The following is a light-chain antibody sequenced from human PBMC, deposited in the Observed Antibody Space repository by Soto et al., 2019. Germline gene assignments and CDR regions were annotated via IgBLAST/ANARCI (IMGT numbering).Light chain of an antibody. CDR2: LNSDGSH. CDR3: QTWGTGIRGV. J-gene: IGLJ3*02. V-gene: IGLV4-69*01. Sequence: QLVLTQSPSASASLGASVKLTCTLSSGHSSYAIAWHQQQPEKGPRYLMKLNSDGSHSKGDGIPDRFSGSSSGAERYLTISSLQSEDEADYYCQTWGTGIRGVFGGGTSSPS. CDR1: SGHSSYA.